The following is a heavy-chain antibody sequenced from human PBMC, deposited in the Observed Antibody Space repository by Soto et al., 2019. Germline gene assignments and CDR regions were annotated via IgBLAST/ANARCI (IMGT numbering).Heavy chain of an antibody. Sequence: EVQLVESGGGLVQPGGSLGLSCAASGFTFSDHYMDWVRQAPGKGLEWVGRTRNKANSYTTEYAASVKGRFTISRDDSKNSLYLQMNSLKTEDTAVYYCARGPPSRVTTGYYYGMDVWGQGTTVTVSS. CDR1: GFTFSDHY. J-gene: IGHJ6*02. CDR3: ARGPPSRVTTGYYYGMDV. V-gene: IGHV3-72*01. D-gene: IGHD4-17*01. CDR2: TRNKANSYTT.